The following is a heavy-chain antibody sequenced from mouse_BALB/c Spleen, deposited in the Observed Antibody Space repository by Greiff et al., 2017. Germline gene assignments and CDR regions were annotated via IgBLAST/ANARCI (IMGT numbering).Heavy chain of an antibody. Sequence: EVQRVESGPGLVKPSQTVSLTCTVTGISITTGNYRWSWIRQFPGNKLEWIGYIYYSGTITYNPSLTSRTTITRDTSKNQFFLEMNSLTAEDTATYYCARSYGSFYYAMDYWGQGTSVTVSS. V-gene: IGHV3-5*02. CDR2: IYYSGTI. D-gene: IGHD1-1*01. J-gene: IGHJ4*01. CDR1: GISITTGNYR. CDR3: ARSYGSFYYAMDY.